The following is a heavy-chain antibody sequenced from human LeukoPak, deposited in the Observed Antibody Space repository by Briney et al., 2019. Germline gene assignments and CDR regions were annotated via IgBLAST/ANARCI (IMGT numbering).Heavy chain of an antibody. D-gene: IGHD1-26*01. CDR1: GGSISSGGYY. V-gene: IGHV4-31*03. CDR3: ARGLYNGPNWFDP. Sequence: SQTLSLTCTVSGGSISSGGYYWSWIRQHPGKGLEWIGYIYYSGSTYYNPSLKSRVTISVDTSKNQFSLKLSSVTAADTAVYYCARGLYNGPNWFDPWGQGTLVTVSS. J-gene: IGHJ5*02. CDR2: IYYSGST.